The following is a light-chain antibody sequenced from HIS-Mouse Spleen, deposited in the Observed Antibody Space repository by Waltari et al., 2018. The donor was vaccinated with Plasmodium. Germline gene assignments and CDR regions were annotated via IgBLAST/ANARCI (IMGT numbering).Light chain of an antibody. V-gene: IGKV3-11*01. Sequence: EIVLTQSPATLSLSPGERATLPGRSSQRVSSYLAWYQQKPGQAPRLLIYDASNRATGIPARFSGSGSGTDFTLTISSLEPEDFAVYYCQQRSNWPPWTFGQGTKVEIK. CDR1: QRVSSY. CDR3: QQRSNWPPWT. J-gene: IGKJ1*01. CDR2: DAS.